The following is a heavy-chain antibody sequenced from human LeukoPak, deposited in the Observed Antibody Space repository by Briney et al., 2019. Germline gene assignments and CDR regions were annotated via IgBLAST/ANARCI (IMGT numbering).Heavy chain of an antibody. CDR3: ARVDTSID. Sequence: TSETLSLTCTVSGVSISTYYWSWIRQPPGKGVEWIGYLYDSGSSYYNPSLKSRVTISVDTSKNQFSLKLTSVTAADTAVYYCARVDTSIDWGQGALVTVSS. D-gene: IGHD3-22*01. CDR2: LYDSGSS. V-gene: IGHV4-59*12. J-gene: IGHJ4*02. CDR1: GVSISTYY.